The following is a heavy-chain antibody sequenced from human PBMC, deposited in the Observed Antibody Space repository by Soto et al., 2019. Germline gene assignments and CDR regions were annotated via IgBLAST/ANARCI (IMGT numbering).Heavy chain of an antibody. CDR2: ISGSGGST. Sequence: GGSLRLSCAASGFTFSSYAMSWVRQAPGKGLEWVSAISGSGGSTYYADSVKGRFTISQDNAKNTLYLQMNSLRAEDTAVYYCAIISPKGAQITMIVVVIIRYPVDYWGQGTLVTVSS. CDR3: AIISPKGAQITMIVVVIIRYPVDY. CDR1: GFTFSSYA. J-gene: IGHJ4*02. V-gene: IGHV3-23*01. D-gene: IGHD3-22*01.